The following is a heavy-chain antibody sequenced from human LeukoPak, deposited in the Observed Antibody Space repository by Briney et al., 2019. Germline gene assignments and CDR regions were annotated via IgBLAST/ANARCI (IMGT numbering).Heavy chain of an antibody. J-gene: IGHJ4*02. D-gene: IGHD5-24*01. CDR1: GFTFSSYS. CDR3: ARGLMAAIDY. CDR2: ISSGSSTI. V-gene: IGHV3-48*02. Sequence: QPGGSLRLSCAASGFTFSSYSMNWVRQAPGKGLEWVSYISSGSSTIYNADSVKGRFTISRDNAKKSLYLQMNSLRDEDTAVYYCARGLMAAIDYWGQGTLVTVPS.